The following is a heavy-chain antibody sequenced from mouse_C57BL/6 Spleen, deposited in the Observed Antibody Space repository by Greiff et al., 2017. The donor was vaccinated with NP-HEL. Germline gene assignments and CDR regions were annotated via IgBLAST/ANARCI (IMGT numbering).Heavy chain of an antibody. CDR1: GISITTGNYR. J-gene: IGHJ1*03. CDR2: IYYSGTI. CDR3: ARDLYYYGSPLYFDV. D-gene: IGHD1-1*01. V-gene: IGHV3-5*01. Sequence: EVQLQESGPGLVKPSQTVFLTCTVTGISITTGNYRWSWIRQFPGNKMEWIGYIYYSGTITYNPSLTSRTTITRDTPKNQFFLEMNSLTAEYTATYYCARDLYYYGSPLYFDVWGTGTTVTVSS.